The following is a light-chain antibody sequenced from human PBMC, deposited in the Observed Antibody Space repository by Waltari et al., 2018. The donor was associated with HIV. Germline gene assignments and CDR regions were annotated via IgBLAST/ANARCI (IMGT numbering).Light chain of an antibody. CDR1: PDINRW. Sequence: DIQMTQSPSSVSASVGDRVTITCRASPDINRWLAWYQQKPGRAPKLLIYAASRLQSGVPSRFTGSGSGTDFTLNISSLQPEDFATYYCQQADSFPRNFGPGTRLEI. CDR2: AAS. V-gene: IGKV1-12*01. J-gene: IGKJ5*01. CDR3: QQADSFPRN.